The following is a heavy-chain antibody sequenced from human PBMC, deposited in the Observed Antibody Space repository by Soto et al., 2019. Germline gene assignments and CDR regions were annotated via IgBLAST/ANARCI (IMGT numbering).Heavy chain of an antibody. CDR1: GFTFSDYG. CDR2: IGKSSGDI. Sequence: PGGSLRLSCAASGFTFSDYGMNWVRQAPGKGLEWVSSIGKSSGDIYYADSVKGRFTVSRHNAKNSLFLQLDSLRVEDTAVYYCARGDYYSYGLDVWGQGTTVTV. V-gene: IGHV3-21*06. J-gene: IGHJ6*02. CDR3: ARGDYYSYGLDV.